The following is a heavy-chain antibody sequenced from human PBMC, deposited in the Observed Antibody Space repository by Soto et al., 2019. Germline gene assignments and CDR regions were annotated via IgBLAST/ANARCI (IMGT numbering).Heavy chain of an antibody. V-gene: IGHV3-66*01. CDR3: AKAYIDYGEPYYFDN. J-gene: IGHJ4*02. Sequence: PGGSLRLSCAASGFTVSSNYMSWVRQAPGKGLEWVSVIYSGGSTYYADSVRGRFTISRDNSKNTLYLQMNSLRAEDTAVYYCAKAYIDYGEPYYFDNWGQGTLVTVSS. CDR1: GFTVSSNY. CDR2: IYSGGST. D-gene: IGHD4-17*01.